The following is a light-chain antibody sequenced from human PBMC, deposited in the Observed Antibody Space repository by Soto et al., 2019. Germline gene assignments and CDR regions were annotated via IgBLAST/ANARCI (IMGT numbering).Light chain of an antibody. CDR2: DDS. J-gene: IGLJ1*01. V-gene: IGLV3-21*02. CDR3: HVWDSRSGHG. CDR1: NIGSKS. Sequence: SYELTQPPSVSVAPGQTARTTCGGNNIGSKSVHWYQQKPGQAPVLVVDDDSDRPSGIPELFSGSNSGNTATPTTSRVEAGDVADDFCHVWDSRSGHGFGTGTKVT.